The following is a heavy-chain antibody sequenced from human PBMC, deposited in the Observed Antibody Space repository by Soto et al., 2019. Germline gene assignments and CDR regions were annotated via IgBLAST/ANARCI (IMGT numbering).Heavy chain of an antibody. J-gene: IGHJ4*02. Sequence: PSETLSLTCTVSGGSISSSSYYWGWIRQPPGKGLEWIGSIYYSGSTYYNPSLKSRVTISVDTSKNQFSLKLSSVTAADTAVYYCARHVQPHRIAVAGTDFDYWGQGTLVTVSS. CDR2: IYYSGST. V-gene: IGHV4-39*01. D-gene: IGHD6-19*01. CDR1: GGSISSSSYY. CDR3: ARHVQPHRIAVAGTDFDY.